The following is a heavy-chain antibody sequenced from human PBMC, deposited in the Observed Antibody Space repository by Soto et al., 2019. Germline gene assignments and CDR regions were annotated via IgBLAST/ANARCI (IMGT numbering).Heavy chain of an antibody. J-gene: IGHJ4*02. CDR1: GFTFSDHY. CDR3: VRTDVKYFPAY. V-gene: IGHV3-72*01. CDR2: SRNKANRFTT. D-gene: IGHD2-2*01. Sequence: EVQLVESGGGMVQPGGSLRLSCAISGFTFSDHYMDWVRQAPGKGLEWVGRSRNKANRFTTEYVASVKGRFTISRDNSKNLLYLQMNSLKTEDTAVYYCVRTDVKYFPAYWGQGILVTVSS.